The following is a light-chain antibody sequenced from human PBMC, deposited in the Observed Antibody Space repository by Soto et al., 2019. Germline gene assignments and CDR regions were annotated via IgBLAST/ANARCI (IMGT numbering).Light chain of an antibody. J-gene: IGKJ1*01. CDR3: QHYNSYSEA. Sequence: DIQMTQSPSTLSGSVGDRVTITFRASQTISSWLAWYQQKPGKAPKLLIYKASTLKSGVPSRFSGSGSGTECTLTISSLQPDDFATYYCQHYNSYSEAFGQGTKVDIK. V-gene: IGKV1-5*03. CDR2: KAS. CDR1: QTISSW.